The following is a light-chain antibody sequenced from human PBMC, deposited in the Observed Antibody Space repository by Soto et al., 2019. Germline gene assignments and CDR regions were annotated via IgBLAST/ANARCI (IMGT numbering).Light chain of an antibody. V-gene: IGKV1-33*01. CDR1: QDISNY. CDR3: QQYDNLLPLT. CDR2: DAS. J-gene: IGKJ4*01. Sequence: DIQMTPSPSSLSASVVDRVTTTCQASQDISNYLNWYQQKPGKAPKLLIYDASNLETGVPSRFSGSGSGTDFTFTISSLQPEDIATYYCQQYDNLLPLTFGGGTKVDIK.